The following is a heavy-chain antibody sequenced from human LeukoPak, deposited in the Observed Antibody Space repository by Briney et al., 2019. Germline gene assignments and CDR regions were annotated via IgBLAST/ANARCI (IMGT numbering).Heavy chain of an antibody. CDR2: ISAGGDGT. V-gene: IGHV3-23*01. Sequence: GGSLRLSCAASTFSFSRYPMGWVRQAPGKGLEWVSGISAGGDGTYHADPVKGRFTISRDNSKNTLYLQMNSLRAEDTAVYYCARAPLGTAGYFDYWGQGTLVTVSS. D-gene: IGHD1-7*01. CDR1: TFSFSRYP. J-gene: IGHJ4*02. CDR3: ARAPLGTAGYFDY.